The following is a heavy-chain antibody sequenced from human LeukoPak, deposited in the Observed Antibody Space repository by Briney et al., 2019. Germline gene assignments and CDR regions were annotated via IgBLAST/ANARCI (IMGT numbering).Heavy chain of an antibody. J-gene: IGHJ1*01. Sequence: ASVKVSCKASGYTFTTYSLAWVRQAPGQSLEWMGWISVNNGGTNYAQSFQDRVTLTRDTSTNAAYLELRSLRSDDTAIIYCATATQPRGYFLHWGQGTLVTVSS. CDR1: GYTFTTYS. V-gene: IGHV1-18*01. D-gene: IGHD2-2*01. CDR3: ATATQPRGYFLH. CDR2: ISVNNGGT.